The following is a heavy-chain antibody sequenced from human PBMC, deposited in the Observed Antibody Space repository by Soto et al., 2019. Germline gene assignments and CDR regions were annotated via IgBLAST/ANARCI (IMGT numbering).Heavy chain of an antibody. J-gene: IGHJ4*02. Sequence: QVQLVESGGGVVQSGGSLTLSCTVSGFFLSDHGMHWVRQAPGKGLEWVAATSYDGSSEYYSDSVKDRFTTSRDNSKNTVYLHMNRLRAEDKGLYYCARGGGLNQLLSGSDHWGQGTLVTVSS. CDR1: GFFLSDHG. CDR3: ARGGGLNQLLSGSDH. CDR2: TSYDGSSE. D-gene: IGHD1-26*01. V-gene: IGHV3-33*05.